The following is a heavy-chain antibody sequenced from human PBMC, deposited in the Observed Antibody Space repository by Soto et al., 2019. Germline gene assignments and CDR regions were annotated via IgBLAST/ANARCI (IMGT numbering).Heavy chain of an antibody. CDR3: ARDIKHYYDSSGRTDY. J-gene: IGHJ4*02. D-gene: IGHD3-22*01. Sequence: GVRCVSQAPDKGLEWVAVIWYDGSNEYYADSVKGRFTISRDSSTNALYLQMNSLRAEDTAVYYCARDIKHYYDSSGRTDYWGQGTL. V-gene: IGHV3-33*01. CDR1: G. CDR2: IWYDGSNE.